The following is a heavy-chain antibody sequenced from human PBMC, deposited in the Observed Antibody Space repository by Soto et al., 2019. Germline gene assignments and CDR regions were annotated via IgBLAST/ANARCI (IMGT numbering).Heavy chain of an antibody. D-gene: IGHD2-15*01. CDR1: GGCFSGYY. Sequence: TSETLSLTCAVCGGCFSGYYWSWIRQPPGKGLEWIGEINHSGSTNYNPSLKSRVTISVDTSKNQFSLKLSSVTAADTAVYYCAARGYCSGGSCSFFDYWGQGTLVTVSS. J-gene: IGHJ4*02. V-gene: IGHV4-34*01. CDR2: INHSGST. CDR3: AARGYCSGGSCSFFDY.